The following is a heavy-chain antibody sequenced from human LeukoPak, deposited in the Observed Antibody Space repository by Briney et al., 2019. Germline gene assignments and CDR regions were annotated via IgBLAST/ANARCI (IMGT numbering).Heavy chain of an antibody. J-gene: IGHJ4*02. CDR3: ARGTRSSGLYH. V-gene: IGHV4-59*01. CDR1: GASISPYY. CDR2: IFYTGST. D-gene: IGHD3-10*01. Sequence: SETLSLTCTVSGASISPYYWSWIRQSPGKGLEWIGYIFYTGSTNYSPSLKGRVTISVDRSKNQFSLKLSSVTAADTAVYYCARGTRSSGLYHWGQGTLVTVSS.